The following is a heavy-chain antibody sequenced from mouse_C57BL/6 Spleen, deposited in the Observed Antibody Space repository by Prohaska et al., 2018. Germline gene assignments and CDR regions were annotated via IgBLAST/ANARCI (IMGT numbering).Heavy chain of an antibody. Sequence: GAELVRPGASVTLSCKASGYTFTDYEMHWVKQTPVHGLEWIGAIDPETGGTAYNQKFKGKAILTADKSSSTAYMELRSLTSEDSAVYYCTRSGNDGYYPWFAYWGQGTLVTVSA. V-gene: IGHV1-15*01. J-gene: IGHJ3*01. CDR2: IDPETGGT. CDR3: TRSGNDGYYPWFAY. D-gene: IGHD2-3*01. CDR1: GYTFTDYE.